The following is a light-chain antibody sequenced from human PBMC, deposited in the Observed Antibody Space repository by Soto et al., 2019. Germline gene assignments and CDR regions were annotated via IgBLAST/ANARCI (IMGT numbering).Light chain of an antibody. V-gene: IGLV2-14*03. Sequence: QSARSQPASVSGSPGQSIAISCTGTSSDVGGFNYVSWYQQHPGKAPKFMIYDVSSRPSGVSDRFSGSKSGNTASLTISGLQAEDEADYYCASYTTSSTYVFGTGTKVTVL. CDR1: SSDVGGFNY. J-gene: IGLJ1*01. CDR2: DVS. CDR3: ASYTTSSTYV.